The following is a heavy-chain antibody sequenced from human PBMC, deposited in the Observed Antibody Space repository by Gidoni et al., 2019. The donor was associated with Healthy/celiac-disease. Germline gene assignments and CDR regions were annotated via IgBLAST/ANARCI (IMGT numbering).Heavy chain of an antibody. V-gene: IGHV1-69*06. CDR1: GGTFSSYA. D-gene: IGHD3-22*01. CDR2: IIPIFGTA. CDR3: ARDLGPEYYYDSSYPTLGYYYYMDV. Sequence: QVQLVQSGAEVKKPGSSVKVSCKASGGTFSSYAISWVRQAPGQGLEWMGGIIPIFGTANYAQKFQGRVTITADKSTSTAYMELSSLRSEDTAVYYCARDLGPEYYYDSSYPTLGYYYYMDVWGKGTTVTVSS. J-gene: IGHJ6*03.